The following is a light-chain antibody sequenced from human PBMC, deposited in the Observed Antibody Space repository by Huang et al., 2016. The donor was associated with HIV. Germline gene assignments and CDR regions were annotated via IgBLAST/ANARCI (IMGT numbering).Light chain of an antibody. CDR1: QSVNTN. V-gene: IGKV3-15*01. CDR3: QQYNKWPPEYT. CDR2: AAS. Sequence: VMMSQSPATLAASPGVRVTLSCGASQSVNTNLAWYQQKPGQPPRLLIYAASTRATGGPARFAGSGAGTEFTLTIDSLQSDDFAVYYCQQYNKWPPEYTFGQGTRLEIK. J-gene: IGKJ2*01.